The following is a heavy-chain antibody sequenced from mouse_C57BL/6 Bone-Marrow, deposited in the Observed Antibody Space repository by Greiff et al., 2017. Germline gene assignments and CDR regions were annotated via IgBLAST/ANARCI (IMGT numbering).Heavy chain of an antibody. CDR1: GYTFTSYW. D-gene: IGHD1-1*01. CDR2: IDPSDSYT. V-gene: IGHV1-50*01. CDR3: AREEDYYGSSIYWYFDV. J-gene: IGHJ1*03. Sequence: VKLQQPGAELVKPGASVKLSCKASGYTFTSYWMQWVKQRPGQGLEWIGEIDPSDSYTNYNQKFKGKATLTVDTSSSTAYMQLSSLTSEDSAVYYCAREEDYYGSSIYWYFDVWGTGTTVTVSS.